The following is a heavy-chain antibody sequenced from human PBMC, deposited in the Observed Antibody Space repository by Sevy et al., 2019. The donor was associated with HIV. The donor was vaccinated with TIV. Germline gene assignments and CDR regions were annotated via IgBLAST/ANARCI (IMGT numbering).Heavy chain of an antibody. J-gene: IGHJ4*01. CDR2: IHGGDDTT. V-gene: IGHV3-23*01. CDR3: AKDILGWAFDY. Sequence: GGSLRLSCAASGFSFSDYRMHWVRQAPGKGLEWVAAIHGGDDTTHYGDSVKGRFTISRDSFKNILYLQMDSLRVEDTAVYYCAKDILGWAFDYWGHGTLVTVSS. D-gene: IGHD3-3*01. CDR1: GFSFSDYR.